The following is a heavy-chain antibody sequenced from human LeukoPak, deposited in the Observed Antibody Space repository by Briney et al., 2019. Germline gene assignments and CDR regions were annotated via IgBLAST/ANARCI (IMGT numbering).Heavy chain of an antibody. V-gene: IGHV4-59*01. CDR1: GGSISSYY. D-gene: IGHD6-19*01. Sequence: SETLSPTCTVSGGSISSYYWSWIRQPPGKGLEWIGYIYYSGSTNYNPSLKSRVTISVDTSKNQFSLKLSSVTAADTAVYYCARGGGWYDWFDPWGQGTLVTVSS. CDR2: IYYSGST. CDR3: ARGGGWYDWFDP. J-gene: IGHJ5*02.